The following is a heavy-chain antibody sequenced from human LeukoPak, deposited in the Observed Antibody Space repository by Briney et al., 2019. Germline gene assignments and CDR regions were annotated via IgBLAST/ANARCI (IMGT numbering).Heavy chain of an antibody. V-gene: IGHV3-74*01. CDR3: ARGPNSNWSGLDF. J-gene: IGHJ4*02. CDR1: GFNFNNVW. Sequence: GGSLRLSCTTSGFNFNNVWMNWVRQAPGKGLVWVSRISPTVSTTSYADSVKGRFTVSRDNAKNTLYLQVNNLRAEDTAVYYCARGPNSNWSGLDFWGQGTLLTVSS. CDR2: ISPTVSTT. D-gene: IGHD6-6*01.